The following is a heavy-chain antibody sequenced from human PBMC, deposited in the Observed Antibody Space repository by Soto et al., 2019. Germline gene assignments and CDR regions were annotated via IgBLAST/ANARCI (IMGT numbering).Heavy chain of an antibody. D-gene: IGHD3-9*01. CDR1: GYSFTSYH. J-gene: IGHJ6*02. CDR3: ATGPEVRYYDILTGYYYGMDV. V-gene: IGHV5-51*01. CDR2: IYPGDSET. Sequence: GESLKISCKGSGYSFTSYHIVWVRQMPGKGLEWMGIIYPGDSETRYSPSLQGQVTMSADKSTSTAYLQWSSLKASDTAMYYCATGPEVRYYDILTGYYYGMDVWGQGTTVTVSS.